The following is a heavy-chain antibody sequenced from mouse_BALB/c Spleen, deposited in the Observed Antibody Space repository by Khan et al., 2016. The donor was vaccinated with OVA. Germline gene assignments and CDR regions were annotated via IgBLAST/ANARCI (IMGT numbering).Heavy chain of an antibody. CDR1: GFDIKDYY. CDR2: IDPENDNT. V-gene: IGHV14-1*02. CDR3: DRAAYSPCFAC. Sequence: VQLKESGAELVRPGALVNLSCKASGFDIKDYYMHWVKQRPEQGLEWIGWIDPENDNTIYDPKFQGKASITSDTSSNTAYLQLSSLTSEDTAVYYCDRAAYSPCFACWGRGTQVTVSA. J-gene: IGHJ3*01. D-gene: IGHD1-1*01.